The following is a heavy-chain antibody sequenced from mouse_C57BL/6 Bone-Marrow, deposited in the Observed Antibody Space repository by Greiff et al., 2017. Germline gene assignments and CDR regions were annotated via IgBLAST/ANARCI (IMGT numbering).Heavy chain of an antibody. CDR3: ARGKIYYYGSSYVSWYFDV. J-gene: IGHJ1*03. CDR1: GYTFTSYW. Sequence: QVQLQQSGAELAKPGASVKLSCKASGYTFTSYWMHWVKQRPGQGLEWIGYINPSSGYTTYNQKFKDKATLTADKSSSTAYMQLSSLTYEDSAVYYCARGKIYYYGSSYVSWYFDVWGTGTTVTVSS. V-gene: IGHV1-7*01. D-gene: IGHD1-1*01. CDR2: INPSSGYT.